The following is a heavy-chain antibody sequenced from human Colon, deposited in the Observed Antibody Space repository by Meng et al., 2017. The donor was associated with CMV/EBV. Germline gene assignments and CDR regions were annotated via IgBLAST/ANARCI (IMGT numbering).Heavy chain of an antibody. CDR1: GGSMKYSS. D-gene: IGHD6-25*01. CDR2: IDYTGTT. J-gene: IGHJ5*02. V-gene: IGHV4-59*01. Sequence: SETLSLTCSVSGGSMKYSSWSWIRQTPGKGLEWIGYIDYTGTTKYNPSLESRVTLSGDASQNQFSLKLRSVTAADTAVYYCARNIAAASNWFDPWGQGTLVTVSS. CDR3: ARNIAAASNWFDP.